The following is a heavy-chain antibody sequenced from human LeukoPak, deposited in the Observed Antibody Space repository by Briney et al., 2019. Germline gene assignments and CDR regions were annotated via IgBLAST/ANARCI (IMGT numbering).Heavy chain of an antibody. CDR1: GFTFSSYS. D-gene: IGHD2-2*01. Sequence: GGSLRLSCAASGFTFSSYSMNWVRQAPGKGLEWVSYISSSSSTIYYADSVKGRFTISRDNAKNSLYLQMNSLRAEDTAVYYCAKGGYCSTTTCYLLPFYNWGQGTLVTVSS. V-gene: IGHV3-48*01. J-gene: IGHJ4*02. CDR2: ISSSSSTI. CDR3: AKGGYCSTTTCYLLPFYN.